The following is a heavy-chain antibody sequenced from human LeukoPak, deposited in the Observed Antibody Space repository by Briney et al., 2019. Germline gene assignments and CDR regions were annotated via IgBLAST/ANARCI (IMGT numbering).Heavy chain of an antibody. J-gene: IGHJ4*02. V-gene: IGHV4-59*01. D-gene: IGHD6-13*01. Sequence: KSSETLSLTCTVSGGSTSSYYWSWIRQPPGKGLEWIGYIYYSGSTNYNPSLKSRVTISVDTSKNQFSLKLSSVTAADTAVYYCARLIAAAAPYFDYWGQGTLVTVSS. CDR1: GGSTSSYY. CDR3: ARLIAAAAPYFDY. CDR2: IYYSGST.